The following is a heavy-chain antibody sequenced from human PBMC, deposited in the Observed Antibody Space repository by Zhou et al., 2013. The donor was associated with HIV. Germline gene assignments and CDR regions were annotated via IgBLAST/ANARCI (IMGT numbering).Heavy chain of an antibody. CDR1: GYTLADIS. Sequence: QVQLVQSGAEVKEPGASVIVSCKVSGYTLADISVHWVRQTPGKGLEWMGRFDPEDGGALYAQNFTGRIIMAQHTQTDTAYMTNRTASDLTTRPSNYCTTDRTTANERLRKRSFTXYRGGR. CDR3: TTDRTTANERLRKRSFTXYR. V-gene: IGHV1-24*01. CDR2: FDPEDGGA. J-gene: IGHJ2*01. D-gene: IGHD1-1*01.